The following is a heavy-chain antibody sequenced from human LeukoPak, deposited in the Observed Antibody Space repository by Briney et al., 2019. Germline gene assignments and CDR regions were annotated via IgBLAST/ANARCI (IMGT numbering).Heavy chain of an antibody. Sequence: SETLSLTCAVYGGSFSGYHWSWIRQPPGKGLEWIGEINHSGSTNYNPSLKSRVTMSVDTSKNQFSLKLSSVTAADTAVYYCARDEKYDYVWGSYWIDSVIWFDPWGQATLVTVSS. CDR1: GGSFSGYH. CDR3: ARDEKYDYVWGSYWIDSVIWFDP. D-gene: IGHD3-16*01. V-gene: IGHV4-34*01. CDR2: INHSGST. J-gene: IGHJ5*02.